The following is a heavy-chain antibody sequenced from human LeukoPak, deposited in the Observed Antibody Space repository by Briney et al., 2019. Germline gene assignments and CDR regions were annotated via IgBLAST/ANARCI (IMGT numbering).Heavy chain of an antibody. V-gene: IGHV7-4-1*02. CDR3: ARGEQWLADWFDP. Sequence: GASVKVSCKASGYTFISYAMNWVRQAPGQGLEWMGWINTYTGNPTYAPGFTGRFVFSLDTSVTTAYLQISSLKAEDTAVYYCARGEQWLADWFDPWGQGTLVTVSS. D-gene: IGHD6-19*01. CDR1: GYTFISYA. CDR2: INTYTGNP. J-gene: IGHJ5*02.